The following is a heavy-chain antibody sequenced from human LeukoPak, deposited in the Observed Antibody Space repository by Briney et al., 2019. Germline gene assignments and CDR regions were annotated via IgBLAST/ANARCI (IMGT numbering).Heavy chain of an antibody. CDR2: IIPIFGTA. CDR1: GGTFSSYA. J-gene: IGHJ4*02. V-gene: IGHV1-69*13. Sequence: SVKVSCKASGGTFSSYAISWVRQAPGQGLEWMGGIIPIFGTANYAQKFQGRVTITADESTSTAYMELSSLRSEDTAVYYCARGSYALEPFDYWGQGTLVTVSS. CDR3: ARGSYALEPFDY. D-gene: IGHD1-1*01.